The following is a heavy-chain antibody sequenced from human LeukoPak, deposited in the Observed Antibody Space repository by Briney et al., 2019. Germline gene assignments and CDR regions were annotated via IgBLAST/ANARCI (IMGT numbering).Heavy chain of an antibody. CDR3: ARDAHKWELPDY. CDR1: GYTFTSYG. CDR2: ISAYNGNT. Sequence: ASVKASCRASGYTFTSYGISWVRQAPGQGLEWMGWISAYNGNTNYAQKLQGRVTMTTDTSTSTAYMELRSLRSDDTAVYYCARDAHKWELPDYWGQGTLVTVSS. V-gene: IGHV1-18*01. D-gene: IGHD1-26*01. J-gene: IGHJ4*02.